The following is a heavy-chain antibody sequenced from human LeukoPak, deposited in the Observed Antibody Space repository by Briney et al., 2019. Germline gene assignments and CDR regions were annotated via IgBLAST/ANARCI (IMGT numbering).Heavy chain of an antibody. CDR2: NYYSGST. D-gene: IGHD1-1*01. Sequence: SETLSLTCTVSGXSISSYYWSWIRQPPGKGLVWIGFNYYSGSTNYNPYRKTRVTISVDTSKTQLSLKLSSLTAPDTDVYYCARDLDDGGGAFDIWGQGTLVTVSS. J-gene: IGHJ3*02. V-gene: IGHV4-59*12. CDR3: ARDLDDGGGAFDI. CDR1: GXSISSYY.